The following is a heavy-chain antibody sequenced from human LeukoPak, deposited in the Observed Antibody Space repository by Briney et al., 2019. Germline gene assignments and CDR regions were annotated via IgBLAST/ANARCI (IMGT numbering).Heavy chain of an antibody. V-gene: IGHV3-33*01. Sequence: GGSLRLSCAASGFTFSNYGMHWVRQAPGKGLEWVAVIWYDGSNKYYADSVKGRFTISRDNSKNTLYLQMNSLRAEDTAVYYCARDVNGNDGLDYWGQGTLVTVSS. CDR2: IWYDGSNK. D-gene: IGHD1-1*01. J-gene: IGHJ4*02. CDR1: GFTFSNYG. CDR3: ARDVNGNDGLDY.